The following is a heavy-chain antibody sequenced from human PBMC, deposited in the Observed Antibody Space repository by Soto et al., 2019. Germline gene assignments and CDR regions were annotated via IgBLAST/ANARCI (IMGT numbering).Heavy chain of an antibody. CDR2: IYPGDSDT. V-gene: IGHV5-51*01. Sequence: PGESLKISCKGSGYSFTSYWIGWVRQMPGKGLEWMGIIYPGDSDTRYSPSFQGQVTISADKPISTAYLQWSSLKASDTAMYYCARGVRVITRHYYYGMDVWGQGTTVTVSS. CDR3: ARGVRVITRHYYYGMDV. CDR1: GYSFTSYW. J-gene: IGHJ6*02. D-gene: IGHD3-22*01.